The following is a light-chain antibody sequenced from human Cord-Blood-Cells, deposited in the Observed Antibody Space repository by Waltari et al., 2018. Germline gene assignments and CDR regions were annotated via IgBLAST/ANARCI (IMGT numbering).Light chain of an antibody. Sequence: EIVLTQSPGTLSLSPGERATLPCRASQSVSSSYLAWYQQKTGQAPRLLIYGASSRATGIPDRFSGSGSGTDFTLTISRLEPEDFAVYYCQQYGSSRTWTFGQGTKVEIK. CDR1: QSVSSSY. CDR2: GAS. CDR3: QQYGSSRTWT. V-gene: IGKV3-20*01. J-gene: IGKJ1*01.